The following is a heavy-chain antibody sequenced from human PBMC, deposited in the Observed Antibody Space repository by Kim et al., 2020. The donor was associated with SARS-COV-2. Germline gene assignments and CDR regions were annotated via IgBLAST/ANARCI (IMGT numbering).Heavy chain of an antibody. V-gene: IGHV1-2*02. CDR2: INPNSGGT. D-gene: IGHD3-10*01. CDR3: AGGWFGESRGTHYFYYYGMDV. Sequence: ASVKVSCKASGYTFTGYYMHWGRQAPGQGLEWMGWINPNSGGTNYAQKFQGRVTMTRDTSFSTAYLELSRLRSDDTAVYYCAGGWFGESRGTHYFYYYGMDVWGQGTTVTVSS. J-gene: IGHJ6*02. CDR1: GYTFTGYY.